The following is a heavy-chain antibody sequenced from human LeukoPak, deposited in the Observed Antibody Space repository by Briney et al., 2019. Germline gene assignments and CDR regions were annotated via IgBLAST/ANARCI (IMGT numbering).Heavy chain of an antibody. V-gene: IGHV3-23*01. J-gene: IGHJ4*02. D-gene: IGHD3-22*01. CDR3: AKGFRITMIVVVITDLYYFDY. Sequence: GGSLRLSCAASGFTFSSYAMSWVRQAPGKGLEWVSAISGSGGSTYYADSVKGRFTISRDNSKNTLYLQMNSLRAEDTAVYYCAKGFRITMIVVVITDLYYFDYWGQGTLVTVSS. CDR1: GFTFSSYA. CDR2: ISGSGGST.